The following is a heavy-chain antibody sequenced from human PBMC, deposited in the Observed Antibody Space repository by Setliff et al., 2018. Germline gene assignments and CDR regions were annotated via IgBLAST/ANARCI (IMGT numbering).Heavy chain of an antibody. J-gene: IGHJ2*01. V-gene: IGHV4-34*01. CDR2: INHSGST. Sequence: PSETLSLTCAVYGGSFGGYYWSWIRQPPGKGLEWIGEINHSGSTNYNPSLKSRVTISIDTSENQFSLKLSSVTAADTAVYYCASLGMTTMMDWYFDLWGRGTLVTVSS. CDR3: ASLGMTTMMDWYFDL. D-gene: IGHD4-4*01. CDR1: GGSFGGYY.